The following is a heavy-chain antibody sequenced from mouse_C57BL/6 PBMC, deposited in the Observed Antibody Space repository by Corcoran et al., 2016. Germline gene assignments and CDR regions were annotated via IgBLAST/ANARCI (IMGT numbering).Heavy chain of an antibody. Sequence: EVQLQQSGPELVKPGASVKISCKASGYTFTDYYMNWVKQSHGKSLEWIGDINPNNGGTSYNQKFKGKATLTVDKSSSTAYMELRSLTSEDSAVYYCARNYGNFFYAMDYWGQGTSVTVSS. CDR2: INPNNGGT. CDR3: ARNYGNFFYAMDY. J-gene: IGHJ4*01. CDR1: GYTFTDYY. D-gene: IGHD2-1*01. V-gene: IGHV1-26*01.